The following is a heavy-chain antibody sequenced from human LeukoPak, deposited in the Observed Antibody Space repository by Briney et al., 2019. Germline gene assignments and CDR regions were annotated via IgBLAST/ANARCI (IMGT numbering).Heavy chain of an antibody. J-gene: IGHJ6*02. Sequence: SETLSLTCAVSGGFFTDYYWTWIRQSPGKGLEWIGEIHHSGRTNYNPSLKSRLTISVDTSQNQFSLTLTSVIAADTAVYYCARDPVLRYFDWLKYSYYYYGMDVWGQGTTVTVSS. CDR2: IHHSGRT. CDR1: GGFFTDYY. CDR3: ARDPVLRYFDWLKYSYYYYGMDV. D-gene: IGHD3-9*01. V-gene: IGHV4-34*01.